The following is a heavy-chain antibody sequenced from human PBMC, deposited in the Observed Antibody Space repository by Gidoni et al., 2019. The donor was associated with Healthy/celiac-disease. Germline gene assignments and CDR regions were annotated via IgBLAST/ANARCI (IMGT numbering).Heavy chain of an antibody. V-gene: IGHV4-39*02. CDR1: GCSIRRSSYY. Sequence: QLQLQESGPGLAQPSETLSLTCTVSGCSIRRSSYYWGWIRQPPGKGLVWIGSNEYSGCTDYNPSLKSRVTISVDTSKNQFARKLSSVTAADTAVYYCAREYSSSWYRGGYFDYWGQGTLVTVSP. CDR2: NEYSGCT. D-gene: IGHD6-13*01. J-gene: IGHJ4*02. CDR3: AREYSSSWYRGGYFDY.